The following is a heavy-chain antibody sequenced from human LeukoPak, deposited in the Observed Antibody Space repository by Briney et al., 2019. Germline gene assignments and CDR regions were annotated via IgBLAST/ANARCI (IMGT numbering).Heavy chain of an antibody. CDR2: ISAYNGNT. Sequence: ASVKVSCKASGYTFTSYGISWVRQAPGQGVEWMGWISAYNGNTNYAQKLQGRVTMTTDTSTSTAYMELRSLRSDDTAVYYCAREREDIVVVPAALDAFDIWGQGTMVTVSS. CDR1: GYTFTSYG. J-gene: IGHJ3*02. D-gene: IGHD2-2*01. V-gene: IGHV1-18*04. CDR3: AREREDIVVVPAALDAFDI.